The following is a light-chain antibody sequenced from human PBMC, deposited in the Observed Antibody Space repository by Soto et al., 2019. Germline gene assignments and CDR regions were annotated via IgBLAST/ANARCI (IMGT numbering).Light chain of an antibody. CDR2: ECR. V-gene: IGLV2-14*01. Sequence: QSALTQPASGSGSPGQSITISCTGTSSDIGAYASDSWYQQYPGKVPTLIIYECRFRHSGVSNRFSGSKSGNTASLTISGLQTEEEADYYSGSYASASLIFGGGTKLTVL. CDR1: SSDIGAYAS. J-gene: IGLJ2*01. CDR3: GSYASASLI.